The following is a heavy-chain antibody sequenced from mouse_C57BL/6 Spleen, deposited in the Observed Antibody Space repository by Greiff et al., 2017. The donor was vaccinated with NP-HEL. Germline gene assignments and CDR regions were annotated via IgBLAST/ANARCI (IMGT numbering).Heavy chain of an antibody. CDR3: ARERNSWFAY. CDR2: IDPSDSYT. Sequence: QVQLKQPGAELVRPGTSVKLSCKASGYTFTSYWMHWVKQRPGQGLEWIGVIDPSDSYTNYNQKFKGKATLTVDTSSSTAYMQLSSLTSEDSAVYYCARERNSWFAYGGQGTLVTVSA. J-gene: IGHJ3*01. CDR1: GYTFTSYW. V-gene: IGHV1-59*01.